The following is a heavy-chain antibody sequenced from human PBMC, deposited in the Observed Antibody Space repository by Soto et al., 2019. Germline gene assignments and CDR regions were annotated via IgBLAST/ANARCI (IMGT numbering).Heavy chain of an antibody. CDR3: AKDTGYSSSWYGSTIDY. J-gene: IGHJ4*02. Sequence: GGSLRLSCAASGFTFSSYAMSWVRQAPGKGLEWVSAISGSGGSTYYADSVKGRFTISRDNSKNTLYLQMNSLRAEDTAVYYCAKDTGYSSSWYGSTIDYWGQGTLVTVSS. D-gene: IGHD6-13*01. CDR2: ISGSGGST. V-gene: IGHV3-23*01. CDR1: GFTFSSYA.